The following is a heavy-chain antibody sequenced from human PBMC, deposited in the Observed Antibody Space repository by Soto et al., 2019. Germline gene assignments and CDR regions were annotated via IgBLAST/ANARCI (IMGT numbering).Heavy chain of an antibody. CDR2: VYHTGTT. CDR3: ARSSGFFCISLLGM. V-gene: IGHV4-4*02. Sequence: PSETLSLTCDVSGDSISSINWWIWVRQPPGKGLQWIGEVYHTGTTNYNPSLKSRVTISVDKSQNHFSLNVTSVTAADTAVYYCARSSGFFCISLLGMWGQGALVTISS. J-gene: IGHJ4*01. D-gene: IGHD3-10*01. CDR1: GDSISSINW.